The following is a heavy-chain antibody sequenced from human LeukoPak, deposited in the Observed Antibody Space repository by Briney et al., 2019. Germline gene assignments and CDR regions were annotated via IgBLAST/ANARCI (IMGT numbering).Heavy chain of an antibody. J-gene: IGHJ5*02. CDR2: INPNSGGT. CDR1: GYTFTGYY. D-gene: IGHD6-13*01. CDR3: ARGRSAAGRTRKPNWFDP. V-gene: IGHV1-2*02. Sequence: ASVKVSCKASGYTFTGYYMHWVRQAPGQGLEWMGWINPNSGGTNYAQKFQGRVTMTRDTSISTAYMELSSLRSEDTAVYYSARGRSAAGRTRKPNWFDPWGQGTLVTVSS.